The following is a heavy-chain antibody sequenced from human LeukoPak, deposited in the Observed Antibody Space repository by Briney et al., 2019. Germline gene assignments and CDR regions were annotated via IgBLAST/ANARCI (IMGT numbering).Heavy chain of an antibody. CDR1: GFTVSSKY. D-gene: IGHD3-10*01. CDR2: IYSGGST. Sequence: QAGGSLRLSCAASGFTVSSKYMSWVHQAPGKGLEWVSVIYSGGSTYYADSVKGRFTISRDNSKNTLYLQMNSLRAEDTAVYYCARVTMVRELNWFDPWGQGTLVTVSS. V-gene: IGHV3-53*01. J-gene: IGHJ5*02. CDR3: ARVTMVRELNWFDP.